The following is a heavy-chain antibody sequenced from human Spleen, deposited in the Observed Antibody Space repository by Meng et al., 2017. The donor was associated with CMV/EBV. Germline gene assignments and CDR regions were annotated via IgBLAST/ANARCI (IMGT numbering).Heavy chain of an antibody. CDR1: GFSLPPSGGG. CDR3: AHKRWELLDY. J-gene: IGHJ4*02. D-gene: IGHD1-26*01. Sequence: LTCSFSGFSLPPSGGGVAWIRQPPGKALEWLALIFWNDRKRYSPSLKSRLTITKDTSKNHVVLTMTNMDPVDTATYYCAHKRWELLDYWGQGTLVTVSS. CDR2: IFWNDRK. V-gene: IGHV2-5*01.